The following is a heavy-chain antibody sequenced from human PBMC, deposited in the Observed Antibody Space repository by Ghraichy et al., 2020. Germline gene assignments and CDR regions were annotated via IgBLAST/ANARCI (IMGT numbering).Heavy chain of an antibody. CDR3: ATGSGWYSPDY. J-gene: IGHJ4*02. CDR1: GFTFSRYW. D-gene: IGHD6-19*01. V-gene: IGHV3-74*01. Sequence: GGSLRLSCAASGFTFSRYWMHWVRQAPGKGLVWVSHINSDGSSTSYADSVKGRFTISRDNAKNTLYLQMNSLRAEDTAVYYCATGSGWYSPDYWGQGTLVTVSS. CDR2: INSDGSST.